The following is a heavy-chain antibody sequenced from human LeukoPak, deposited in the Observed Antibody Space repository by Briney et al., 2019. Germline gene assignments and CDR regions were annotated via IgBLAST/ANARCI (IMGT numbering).Heavy chain of an antibody. CDR2: ISAYNGNT. CDR1: GYTFTSYG. CDR3: AREPRTSRTPYNWFDP. Sequence: ASVKVSCKASGYTFTSYGISWVRQAPGQGLEWMGWISAYNGNTNYAQKLQGRVAMTTDTSTSTAYMELRSLRSDDTAVYHCAREPRTSRTPYNWFDPWGQGTLVTVSS. V-gene: IGHV1-18*01. J-gene: IGHJ5*02. D-gene: IGHD1-7*01.